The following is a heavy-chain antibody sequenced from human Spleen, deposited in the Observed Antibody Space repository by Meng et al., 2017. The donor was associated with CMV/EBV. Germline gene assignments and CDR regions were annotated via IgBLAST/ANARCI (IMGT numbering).Heavy chain of an antibody. D-gene: IGHD2-21*02. Sequence: GGSLRLSCAASGFTFSSYAMSWVRQAPGKGLEWVSVIYSGGSSAYYADSVKGRFTISRDNAKKTLSLQMDTLRTEDTALYYCVKGGGERVTFDAMDVWGQGTTVTVSS. V-gene: IGHV3-23*03. CDR1: GFTFSSYA. CDR2: IYSGGSSA. J-gene: IGHJ6*02. CDR3: VKGGGERVTFDAMDV.